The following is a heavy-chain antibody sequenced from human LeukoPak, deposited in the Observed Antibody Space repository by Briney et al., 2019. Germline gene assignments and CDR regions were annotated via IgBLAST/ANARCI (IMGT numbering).Heavy chain of an antibody. D-gene: IGHD3-16*02. CDR2: ISAYNGNT. CDR1: GYTFTSYG. J-gene: IGHJ4*02. Sequence: GASVKVSCKASGYTFTSYGISWVRQAPGQGLEWMGWISAYNGNTNYAQKLQGRVTMTTDTSTSTAYMELRSLRSDDTAVYYCARSTTIMITFGGVIDNYFDYWGQGTLVTVSS. CDR3: ARSTTIMITFGGVIDNYFDY. V-gene: IGHV1-18*01.